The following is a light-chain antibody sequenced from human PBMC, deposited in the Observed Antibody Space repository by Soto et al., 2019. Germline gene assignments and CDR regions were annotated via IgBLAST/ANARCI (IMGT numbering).Light chain of an antibody. Sequence: DSQMTQSPSTLASSGGDRVTRSCRASQSISSCLAWHQQKPGKAPKLLIYKASSLESGVPSRFSGSGSGTEFTLTISSLQTDDFATYYCQQYNSYSPTWTFGQGTKVDIK. CDR1: QSISSC. J-gene: IGKJ1*01. CDR3: QQYNSYSPTWT. CDR2: KAS. V-gene: IGKV1-5*03.